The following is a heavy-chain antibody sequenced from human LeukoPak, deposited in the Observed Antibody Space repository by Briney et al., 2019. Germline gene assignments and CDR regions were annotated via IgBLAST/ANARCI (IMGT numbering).Heavy chain of an antibody. Sequence: ASVKVSCKPSGYTFTGYYIQWVRQAPRQGLEWMGWINPNSGGTNYAQKFQGRVTMTRDTSISTAYMELSSLTSDDTAVYYCARAGGRSWFDPWGQGTLVTVSS. CDR1: GYTFTGYY. V-gene: IGHV1-2*02. CDR2: INPNSGGT. CDR3: ARAGGRSWFDP. J-gene: IGHJ5*02.